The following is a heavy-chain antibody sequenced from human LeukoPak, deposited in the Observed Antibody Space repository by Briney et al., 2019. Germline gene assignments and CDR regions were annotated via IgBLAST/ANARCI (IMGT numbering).Heavy chain of an antibody. CDR3: AKETVVIAIRGAYYFDY. CDR1: XXTFSSXX. V-gene: IGHV3-23*01. J-gene: IGHJ4*02. CDR2: XSGSGGST. Sequence: ASXXTFSSXXXXXVXXXXXXXLEXVXAXSGSGGSTYYADSVKGRFTISRDNSKNTLYLQMNSLRAEDTAVYYCAKETVVIAIRGAYYFDYWGQGTLVTVSS. D-gene: IGHD2-21*01.